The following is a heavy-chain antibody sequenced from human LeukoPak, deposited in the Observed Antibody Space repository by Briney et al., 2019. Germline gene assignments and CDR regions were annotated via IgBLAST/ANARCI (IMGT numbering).Heavy chain of an antibody. V-gene: IGHV4-38-2*02. CDR1: GYSIRSGYY. J-gene: IGHJ4*02. CDR2: IYHSGST. CDR3: ARDHPREPDY. Sequence: SETLSLTCTVSGYSIRSGYYWGWIRQPPGKGLEWIGSIYHSGSTYYNPSLKSRVTISVDTSKNQFSLKLSSVTAADTAVFYCARDHPREPDYWGQGTLVTVSS. D-gene: IGHD1-26*01.